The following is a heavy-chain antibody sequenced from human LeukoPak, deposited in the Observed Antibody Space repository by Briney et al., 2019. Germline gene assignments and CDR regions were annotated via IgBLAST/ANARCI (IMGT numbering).Heavy chain of an antibody. CDR2: IYTTGRT. J-gene: IGHJ4*02. Sequence: PSETLSLNRSVSGGSINSYWWSWIRQPAGKGLEFIGRIYTTGRTNYNPSLKSRVSMSVDTSKNKFSLELRSVTAADTAVYFCARAGYTISSYRFDYWGQGALVTVSS. V-gene: IGHV4-4*07. CDR1: GGSINSYW. CDR3: ARAGYTISSYRFDY. D-gene: IGHD3-16*02.